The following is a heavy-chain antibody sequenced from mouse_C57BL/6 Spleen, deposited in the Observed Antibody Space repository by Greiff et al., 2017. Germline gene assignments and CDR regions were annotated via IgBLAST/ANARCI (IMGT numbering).Heavy chain of an antibody. D-gene: IGHD2-4*01. Sequence: EVQLVESGGGLVKPGGSLKLSCAASGFTFSDYGMHWVRQAPEKGLEWVAYISSGSSTIYYADTVKGRFTISRDNAKNTLFLQMTSLRSEDTAMYYCASIYYDYAGYFDYWGQGTTLTVSS. V-gene: IGHV5-17*01. CDR2: ISSGSSTI. J-gene: IGHJ2*01. CDR3: ASIYYDYAGYFDY. CDR1: GFTFSDYG.